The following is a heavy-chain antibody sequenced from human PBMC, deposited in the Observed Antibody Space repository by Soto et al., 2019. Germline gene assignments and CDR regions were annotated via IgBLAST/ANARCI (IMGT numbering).Heavy chain of an antibody. CDR3: ARDRVPYYDILTGYSPPTYGMDV. V-gene: IGHV3-7*01. CDR1: GFTFSSYW. D-gene: IGHD3-9*01. CDR2: IKQDGSEK. J-gene: IGHJ6*02. Sequence: PVGSLRLSCAASGFTFSSYWMSWVRQAPGKGLEWVANIKQDGSEKYYVDSVKGRFTISRDNAKNSLYLQMNSLRAEDTAVYYCARDRVPYYDILTGYSPPTYGMDVWGQGTTVTVPS.